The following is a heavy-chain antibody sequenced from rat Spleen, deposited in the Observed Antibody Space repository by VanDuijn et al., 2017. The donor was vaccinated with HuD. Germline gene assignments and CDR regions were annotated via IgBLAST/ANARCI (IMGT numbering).Heavy chain of an antibody. CDR1: GFIFSDYG. J-gene: IGHJ2*01. CDR2: INYDGSRT. Sequence: EVQLVESGGGLVQPGRSLKLSCAASGFIFSDYGMAWVRQTPKKGLEWVATINYDGSRTYYRDSVKGRFTISRDNAKSTLYLQMDSLRSEDTATYYCSRLVYGGSYFGYWGQGVMVTVSS. V-gene: IGHV5-17*01. CDR3: SRLVYGGSYFGY. D-gene: IGHD1-11*01.